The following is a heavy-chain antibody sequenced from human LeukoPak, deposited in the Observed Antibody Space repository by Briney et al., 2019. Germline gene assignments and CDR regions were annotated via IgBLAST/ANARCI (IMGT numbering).Heavy chain of an antibody. J-gene: IGHJ5*02. CDR1: GFTFSSYA. CDR3: ARGFWSGYWSIGWFDP. CDR2: ISYDGSNK. D-gene: IGHD3-3*01. Sequence: PGGSLRLSCAASGFTFSSYAMHWVRQAPGKGLEWGAVISYDGSNKYYADSVKGRFTISRDNSKNTLYLQMKSLRAEDTAVYYCARGFWSGYWSIGWFDPWGQGTLVTVSS. V-gene: IGHV3-30*04.